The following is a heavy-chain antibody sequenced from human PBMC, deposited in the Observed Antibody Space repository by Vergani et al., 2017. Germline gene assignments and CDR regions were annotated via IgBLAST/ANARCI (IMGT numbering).Heavy chain of an antibody. V-gene: IGHV3-66*02. J-gene: IGHJ3*02. CDR2: INTGCRT. CDR3: ARGMTTETTDLDCFDI. D-gene: IGHD4-17*01. CDR1: SFSFSSHY. Sequence: LVESGGGLVKPGGSLRLSCAASSFSFSSHYMTWVRQAPGKGLEWVSTINTGCRTYYKDSVNGGRTLTRDDSKNTLPLQMNSRRPGDKAVYYCARGMTTETTDLDCFDIWGQGTMVSVSS.